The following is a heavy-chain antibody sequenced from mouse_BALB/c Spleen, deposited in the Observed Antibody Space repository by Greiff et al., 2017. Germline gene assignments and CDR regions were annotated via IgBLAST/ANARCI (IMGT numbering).Heavy chain of an antibody. D-gene: IGHD1-1*01. J-gene: IGHJ1*01. Sequence: EVKLMESGGGLVQPGGSRKLSCAASGFTFSSFGMHWVRQAPEKGLEWVAYISSGSSTIYYADTVKGRFTISRDNPKNTLFLQMTSLRSEDTAMYYCARGGYYGSSLWYFDVWGAGTTVTVSS. CDR1: GFTFSSFG. CDR3: ARGGYYGSSLWYFDV. V-gene: IGHV5-17*02. CDR2: ISSGSSTI.